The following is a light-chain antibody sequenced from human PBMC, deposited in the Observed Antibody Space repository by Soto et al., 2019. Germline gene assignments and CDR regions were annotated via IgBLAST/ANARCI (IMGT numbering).Light chain of an antibody. V-gene: IGKV3-20*01. Sequence: ETVLTQSPGTLSLSPGERATLSCRASQSVSSSYLAWYQQRAGLAPRLLIYGASNRATGIPDRFSGSGSGTALILTISRLEPEAFAVYYCQQYGGSPMWTFGQGNKVQMK. CDR1: QSVSSSY. J-gene: IGKJ1*01. CDR2: GAS. CDR3: QQYGGSPMWT.